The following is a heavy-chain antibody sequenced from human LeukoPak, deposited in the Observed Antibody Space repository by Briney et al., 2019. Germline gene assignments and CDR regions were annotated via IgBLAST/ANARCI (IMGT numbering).Heavy chain of an antibody. Sequence: GGSLRLSCAASGFTFSSYGMHWVRQAPGKGLEWVAVISYDGSNKYYADSVKGRFTISRDNSKNTLYLQMNSLRAEDTAVYYCARARLVSGVCKFFDYWGQGTLVTVSS. V-gene: IGHV3-30*03. D-gene: IGHD2-8*01. CDR2: ISYDGSNK. J-gene: IGHJ4*02. CDR3: ARARLVSGVCKFFDY. CDR1: GFTFSSYG.